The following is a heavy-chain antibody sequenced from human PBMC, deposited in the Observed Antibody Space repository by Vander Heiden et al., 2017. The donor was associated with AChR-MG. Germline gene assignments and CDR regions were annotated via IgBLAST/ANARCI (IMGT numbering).Heavy chain of an antibody. CDR1: GFSFSDYN. V-gene: IGHV3-48*02. D-gene: IGHD4-17*01. Sequence: EVQLVESGGGLVQPGGSLRLSCAASGFSFSDYNMNWVRQAPGKGLEWVSYISSGGGTIYYADSVKGRFTISRDNAKNSLFLQMNSLRDEDTAVYYCARDYGGYSLVFFDYWGQGLLVTVSS. CDR3: ARDYGGYSLVFFDY. CDR2: ISSGGGTI. J-gene: IGHJ4*02.